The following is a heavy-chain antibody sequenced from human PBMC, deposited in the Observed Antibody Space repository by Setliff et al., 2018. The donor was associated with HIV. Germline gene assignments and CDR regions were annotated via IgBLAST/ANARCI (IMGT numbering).Heavy chain of an antibody. CDR1: GYSFTNYW. D-gene: IGHD3-16*01. J-gene: IGHJ4*02. V-gene: IGHV5-51*01. CDR2: IDPGDSDT. Sequence: GESLKISCKGSGYSFTNYWIGWVRQMPGKGLEWMGIIDPGDSDTRYSPSFQGQVTISADRSISTAYLQWRSLKASGSGIYFCARLGGRFGIPHFDFWGQGTPVTVSS. CDR3: ARLGGRFGIPHFDF.